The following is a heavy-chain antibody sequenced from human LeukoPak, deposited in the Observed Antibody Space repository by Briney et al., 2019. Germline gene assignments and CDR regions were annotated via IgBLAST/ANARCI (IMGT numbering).Heavy chain of an antibody. V-gene: IGHV4-59*01. J-gene: IGHJ5*02. CDR3: ARDLGSRYSNWFDP. Sequence: PSETLSLTCTVSGGSISSYYWSWIRQPPGKGLEWIGYIYYSGSTNYNPSLKSRVTISVDTSKNQFSLKLSSVTAADTAVYYWARDLGSRYSNWFDPWGQGTLVTVSS. CDR2: IYYSGST. CDR1: GGSISSYY. D-gene: IGHD3-16*01.